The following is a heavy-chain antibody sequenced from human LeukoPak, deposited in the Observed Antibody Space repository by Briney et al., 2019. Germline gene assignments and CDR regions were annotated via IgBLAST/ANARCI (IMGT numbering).Heavy chain of an antibody. CDR2: IYSGGST. Sequence: PGGSLRLSCAASGFTVSSNYMSWVRQAPGKGLEWVSVIYSGGSTYYADSVKGRFTISRDNSKNTLYLQMNSLRAEDTAVYYCAREAPRRGPAAGDDYWGQGTLVTVSP. J-gene: IGHJ4*02. V-gene: IGHV3-53*01. CDR3: AREAPRRGPAAGDDY. CDR1: GFTVSSNY. D-gene: IGHD2-2*01.